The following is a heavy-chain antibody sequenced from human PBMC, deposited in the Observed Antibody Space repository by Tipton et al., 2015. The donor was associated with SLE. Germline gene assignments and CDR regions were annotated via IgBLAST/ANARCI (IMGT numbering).Heavy chain of an antibody. Sequence: SLRLSCAASGFTVSSNYMTWVRQAPGKGLEWVSVIYSGGSTYYADSVKGRFTISRDNAKNSLYLQMNSLRAEDTAVYYCARDRRRYFDWSDAFDIWGQGTMVTVSS. CDR1: GFTVSSNY. CDR3: ARDRRRYFDWSDAFDI. J-gene: IGHJ3*02. CDR2: IYSGGST. D-gene: IGHD3-9*01. V-gene: IGHV3-53*01.